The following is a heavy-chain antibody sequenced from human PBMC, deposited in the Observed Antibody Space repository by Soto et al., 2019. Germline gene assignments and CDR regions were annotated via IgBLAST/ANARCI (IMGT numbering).Heavy chain of an antibody. CDR2: IYYSGST. D-gene: IGHD3-3*01. J-gene: IGHJ4*02. Sequence: PSETLSLTCTVSGGSISSYYWSRIRQPPGKGLEWIGYIYYSGSTNYNPSLKSRVTISVDTSKNQFPLKLSPVTAADTAVYYCARGRGVRFLELDYWGQGTLVTVSS. CDR1: GGSISSYY. CDR3: ARGRGVRFLELDY. V-gene: IGHV4-59*01.